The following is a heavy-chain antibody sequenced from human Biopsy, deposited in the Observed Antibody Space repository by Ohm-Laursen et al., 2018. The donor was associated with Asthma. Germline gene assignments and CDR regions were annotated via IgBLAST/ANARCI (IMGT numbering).Heavy chain of an antibody. CDR2: ISPFTGDT. J-gene: IGHJ4*02. Sequence: SSVKVSCKASGYTFRSYGVSWVRQAPGQGLEWMGWISPFTGDTHFGQKFQGRVTMTTDTSTDTAYMELRSLRSDDTAVYYCARHPYNFGGFDYWGQGSLVTVSS. CDR3: ARHPYNFGGFDY. CDR1: GYTFRSYG. V-gene: IGHV1-18*04. D-gene: IGHD5-24*01.